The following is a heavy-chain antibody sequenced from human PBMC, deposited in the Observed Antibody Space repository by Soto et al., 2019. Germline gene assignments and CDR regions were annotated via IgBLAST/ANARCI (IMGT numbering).Heavy chain of an antibody. D-gene: IGHD1-26*01. V-gene: IGHV3-48*01. CDR1: GFTFSSYS. CDR2: ISSSSTTK. J-gene: IGHJ4*02. Sequence: GGSLRLSCAASGFTFSSYSMNWVRQAPGKGLEWVSYISSSSTTKYYADSVKGRFTISRDNSKNTLYLQMNSLRAEDTAVYYCAKDTRYSGSVAYFDYWGQGTLVTVSS. CDR3: AKDTRYSGSVAYFDY.